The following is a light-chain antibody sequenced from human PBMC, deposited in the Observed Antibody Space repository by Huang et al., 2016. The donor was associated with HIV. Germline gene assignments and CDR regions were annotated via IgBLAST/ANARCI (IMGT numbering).Light chain of an antibody. Sequence: VITQSPATLSVAPGARATLSCRASESILRNLAWYQQRPGQPPRLLIYGASVRLPGIPDRFRGSGSGTEFSLTISSLQSEDFAVYYCQQYNKWPPYTYGQGTKLEIK. CDR2: GAS. CDR3: QQYNKWPPYT. V-gene: IGKV3-15*01. J-gene: IGKJ2*01. CDR1: ESILRN.